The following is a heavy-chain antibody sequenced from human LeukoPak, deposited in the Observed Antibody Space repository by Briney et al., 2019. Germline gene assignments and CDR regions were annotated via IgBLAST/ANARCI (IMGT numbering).Heavy chain of an antibody. CDR3: ARDLQVGQWLGDNAFDI. Sequence: GGSLRLSCAASGFTFSSYAMHWVRQAPGTRLEWVAVISYDGSNKYYADSVKGRFTISRDNSKNTMYLQMNSLRAEDTAVYYCARDLQVGQWLGDNAFDIWGQGTMVTVSS. J-gene: IGHJ3*02. D-gene: IGHD6-19*01. CDR1: GFTFSSYA. CDR2: ISYDGSNK. V-gene: IGHV3-30-3*01.